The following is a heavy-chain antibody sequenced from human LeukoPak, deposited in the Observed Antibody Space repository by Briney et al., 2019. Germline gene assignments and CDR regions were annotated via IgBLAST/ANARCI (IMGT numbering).Heavy chain of an antibody. CDR3: ARGEYYYDSSGYYCFDY. D-gene: IGHD3-22*01. V-gene: IGHV3-11*04. J-gene: IGHJ4*02. CDR2: ISNSDNTI. CDR1: GFTFSDYY. Sequence: SGGSLRLSCAASGFTFSDYYMSWIRQAPGKGLEWVSYISNSDNTIYYADSVKGRFTISRDNAKNSLYLQMNSLRAEDTAVYYCARGEYYYDSSGYYCFDYWGQGTLVTVSS.